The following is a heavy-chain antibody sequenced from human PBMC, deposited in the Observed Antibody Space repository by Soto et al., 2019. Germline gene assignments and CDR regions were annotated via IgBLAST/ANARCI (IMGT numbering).Heavy chain of an antibody. CDR2: ITFSGNTV. Sequence: GGSLRLSCAASGFTFSDSYMSWIHQSPGKGLERISYITFSGNTVYYADSLKGRFTISRDNAKNSLYLQMNRLRAEDTAVYYCARVSWREKYGMDVWGQGTTVTVSS. V-gene: IGHV3-11*01. CDR3: ARVSWREKYGMDV. CDR1: GFTFSDSY. J-gene: IGHJ6*02.